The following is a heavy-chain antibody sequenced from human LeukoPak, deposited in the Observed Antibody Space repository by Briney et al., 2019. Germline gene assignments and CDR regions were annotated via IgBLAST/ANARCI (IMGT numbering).Heavy chain of an antibody. D-gene: IGHD5-18*01. CDR1: GGTFSSYA. J-gene: IGHJ3*02. CDR2: IIPIFGTA. V-gene: IGHV1-69*13. CDR3: AASSDTATAFDI. Sequence: WASVKVSCKASGGTFSSYAISWVRQAPGQGLEWMGGIIPIFGTANYAQKFQGRVTITADESTSTAYMELSSLRSEDTAVYYCAASSDTATAFDIWGQGTMVTVSS.